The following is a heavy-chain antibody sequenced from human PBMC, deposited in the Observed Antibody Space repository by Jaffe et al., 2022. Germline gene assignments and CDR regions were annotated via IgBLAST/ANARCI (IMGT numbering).Heavy chain of an antibody. CDR3: ARDRQYSSSWYLKYDAFDI. CDR2: IYHSGST. V-gene: IGHV4-38-2*02. D-gene: IGHD6-13*01. Sequence: QVQLQESGPGLVKPSETLSLTCAVSGYSISSGYYWGWIRQPPGKGLEWIGSIYHSGSTYYNPSLKSRVTISVDTSKNQFSLKLSSVTAADTAVYYCARDRQYSSSWYLKYDAFDIWGQGTMVTVSS. CDR1: GYSISSGYY. J-gene: IGHJ3*02.